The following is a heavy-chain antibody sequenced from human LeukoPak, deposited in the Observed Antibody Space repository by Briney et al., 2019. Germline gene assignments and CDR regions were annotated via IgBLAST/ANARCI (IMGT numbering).Heavy chain of an antibody. D-gene: IGHD3-10*01. CDR1: GYSFTTYW. CDR2: IYPGADSDL. CDR3: ARNHYYGAGTHSNVFDAFDF. J-gene: IGHJ3*01. Sequence: GESLKISCEASGYSFTTYWIGWVRQMPGKGLEWMAIIYPGADSDLRYSPAFQGQVTISADKSINTAYLQWSSLKASDTAMYYCARNHYYGAGTHSNVFDAFDFWGQGTMLTVSS. V-gene: IGHV5-51*01.